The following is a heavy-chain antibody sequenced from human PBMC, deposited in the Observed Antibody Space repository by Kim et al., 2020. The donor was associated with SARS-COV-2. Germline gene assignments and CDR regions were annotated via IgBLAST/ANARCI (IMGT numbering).Heavy chain of an antibody. CDR3: ARGADFSQIPRFDP. V-gene: IGHV1-2*06. CDR1: GYTFTGYY. Sequence: ASVKVSCKASGYTFTGYYMHWVRQAPGQGLEWMGRINPNSGGTNYAQKFQGRVTMTRDTSISTAYMELSRLRSDDTAVYYCARGADFSQIPRFDPWGQGTLVTVSS. D-gene: IGHD3-3*01. CDR2: INPNSGGT. J-gene: IGHJ5*02.